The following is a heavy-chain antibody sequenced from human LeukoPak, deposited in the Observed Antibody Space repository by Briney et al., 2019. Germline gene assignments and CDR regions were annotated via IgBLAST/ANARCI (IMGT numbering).Heavy chain of an antibody. CDR1: GFTVSSNS. Sequence: GGSLRLSCTVSGFTVSSNSMSWVRQAPGKGLEWVSFIYSDNTHYSYSVKGRFTISRDNSKNTLYLQMNSLRAEDTAVYYCAKLLYYYDSSQPYWGQGTLVSVSS. J-gene: IGHJ4*02. D-gene: IGHD3-22*01. V-gene: IGHV3-53*01. CDR2: IYSDNT. CDR3: AKLLYYYDSSQPY.